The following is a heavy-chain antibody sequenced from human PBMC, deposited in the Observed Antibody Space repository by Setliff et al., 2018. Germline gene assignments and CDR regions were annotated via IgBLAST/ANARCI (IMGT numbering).Heavy chain of an antibody. CDR1: GYTFTSYG. CDR3: ARFVDTQYTYYFDY. V-gene: IGHV1-18*01. CDR2: ISAYNGNT. D-gene: IGHD5-18*01. Sequence: GASVKVSCKASGYTFTSYGISWVRQAPGQGLEWMGWISAYNGNTNYAQKLQGRVTMTTDTSTSTVYMDMSSLRSEDTAVYYCARFVDTQYTYYFDYWGQGTLVTVSS. J-gene: IGHJ4*02.